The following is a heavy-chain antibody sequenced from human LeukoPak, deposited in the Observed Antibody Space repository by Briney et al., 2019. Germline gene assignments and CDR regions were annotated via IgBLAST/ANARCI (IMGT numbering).Heavy chain of an antibody. CDR1: GFTFRSYA. D-gene: IGHD1-26*01. CDR2: ISGSGGST. J-gene: IGHJ4*02. Sequence: GGSLRLSCAASGFTFRSYAISWVRQAPGKGLDWVSAISGSGGSTYYADSVKGRFTISRDNSKNTLYLQMNSLRAEDTAVYYCAKGRYLYPHYWGQGTLVTVSS. CDR3: AKGRYLYPHY. V-gene: IGHV3-23*01.